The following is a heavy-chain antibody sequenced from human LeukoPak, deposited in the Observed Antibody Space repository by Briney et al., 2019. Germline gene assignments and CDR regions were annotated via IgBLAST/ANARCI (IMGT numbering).Heavy chain of an antibody. CDR2: ISGDGGST. D-gene: IGHD3-22*01. Sequence: GGSLRLSCAASGFTFDDYAMHWVRQAPGKGLEWVALISGDGGSTYYADSVKGRFTISRDNSKNSLYLQMNSLRTEDTALYYCANDYGAYYYDSSGPDYWGQGTLVTVSS. V-gene: IGHV3-43*02. CDR3: ANDYGAYYYDSSGPDY. CDR1: GFTFDDYA. J-gene: IGHJ4*02.